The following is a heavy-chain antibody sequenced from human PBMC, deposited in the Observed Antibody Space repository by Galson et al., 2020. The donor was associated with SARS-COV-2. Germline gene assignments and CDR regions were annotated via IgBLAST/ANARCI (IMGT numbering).Heavy chain of an antibody. V-gene: IGHV4-59*01. Sequence: SQTLLTCTVSGGSISSYYWSWIRQPPGKGLEWIGYIYYSGSTNYNPSLKSRVTISVDTSKNQFSLKLSSVTAADTAVYYCARDEDDYGSGSYLYWGQGTLVTVSS. CDR1: GGSISSYY. CDR2: IYYSGST. J-gene: IGHJ4*02. CDR3: ARDEDDYGSGSYLY. D-gene: IGHD3-10*01.